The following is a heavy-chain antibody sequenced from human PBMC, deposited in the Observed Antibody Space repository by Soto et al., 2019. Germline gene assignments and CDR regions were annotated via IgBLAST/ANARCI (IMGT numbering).Heavy chain of an antibody. CDR1: GFIFSSYE. J-gene: IGHJ4*02. Sequence: GSLRLSCAASGFIFSSYEMNWVRQAPGKGLEWVSYISSSGSTIYYADSVKGRFTISRDNAKNSLYLQMNSLRAEDTAVYYCVRGATYYYDSSGYYPFDYWGQGTLVTVSS. D-gene: IGHD3-22*01. CDR2: ISSSGSTI. CDR3: VRGATYYYDSSGYYPFDY. V-gene: IGHV3-48*03.